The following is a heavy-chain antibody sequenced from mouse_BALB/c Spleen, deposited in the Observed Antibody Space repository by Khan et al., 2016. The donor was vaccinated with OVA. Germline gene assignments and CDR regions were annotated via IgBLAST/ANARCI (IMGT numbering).Heavy chain of an antibody. V-gene: IGHV2-3*01. CDR1: GFSLTNYG. J-gene: IGHJ4*01. CDR2: IWGDGNT. CDR3: ARFYDPYYAMDD. Sequence: QVQLKQSGPGLVAPSQSLSITCTVSGFSLTNYGVNWVRQPPGKGLEWLGVIWGDGNTNYHSLLKSRLTISKDNSKSQVFLKLNSLQTDDTATYYCARFYDPYYAMDDWGQGTSVTVSS. D-gene: IGHD2-3*01.